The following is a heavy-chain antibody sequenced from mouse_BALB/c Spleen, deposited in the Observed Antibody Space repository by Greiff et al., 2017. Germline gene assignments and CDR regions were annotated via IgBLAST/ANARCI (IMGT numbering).Heavy chain of an antibody. CDR3: TRSKYGNSAWFAY. D-gene: IGHD2-10*02. CDR1: GYTFTSYY. CDR2: INPSNGGT. V-gene: IGHV1S81*02. Sequence: QVQLQQPGAELVKPGASVKLSCKASGYTFTSYYMYWVKQRPGQGLEWIGGINPSNGGTNFNEKFKSKATLTVDKSSSTAYMQLSSLTSEDSAVYYCTRSKYGNSAWFAYWGQGTLVTVSA. J-gene: IGHJ3*01.